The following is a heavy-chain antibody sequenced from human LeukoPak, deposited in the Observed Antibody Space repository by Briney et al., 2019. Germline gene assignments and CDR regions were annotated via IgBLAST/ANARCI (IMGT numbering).Heavy chain of an antibody. CDR2: IYYSGST. V-gene: IGHV4-59*01. Sequence: PSETLSLTCTVSGGSISSYCWSWIRQPPGKGLEWIGYIYYSGSTNYNPSLKSRVTISVDTSKNQFSLKLSSVTAADTAVYYCARWVRFGGDCYFDYWGQGTLVTVSS. D-gene: IGHD2-21*02. CDR3: ARWVRFGGDCYFDY. J-gene: IGHJ4*02. CDR1: GGSISSYC.